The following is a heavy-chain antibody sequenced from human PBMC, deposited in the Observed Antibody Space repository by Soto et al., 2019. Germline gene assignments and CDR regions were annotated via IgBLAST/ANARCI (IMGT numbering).Heavy chain of an antibody. CDR2: ISPYNDDT. J-gene: IGHJ6*02. CDR1: GYTFSSYA. CDR3: ARGGYYDSSGSRDYHYYGMDV. V-gene: IGHV1-18*01. D-gene: IGHD3-22*01. Sequence: QAQLVQSGAEVKKPGASVRVYCRASGYTFSSYAISWVRQAPGQGLEWLGWISPYNDDTKYAQKLQGRVFMTTDTPTKTAHVDLRSLRSDDTAVYYGARGGYYDSSGSRDYHYYGMDVWGQGTTVTVSS.